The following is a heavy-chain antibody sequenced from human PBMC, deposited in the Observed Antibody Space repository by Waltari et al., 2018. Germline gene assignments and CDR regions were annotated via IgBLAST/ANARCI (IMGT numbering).Heavy chain of an antibody. CDR2: IIPTVGTT. CDR3: AGGYYESSGFSFYYFYHMDV. J-gene: IGHJ6*03. V-gene: IGHV1-69*14. Sequence: QVQLVQSGAEVKKPGSSVTVSCKAAGGSFASSGISWVRPAPGQGLEWMGGIIPTVGTTNYEQKFQGRVTINADKSTSTAYMHLTSLRSEDAAVYYCAGGYYESSGFSFYYFYHMDVWGKGTTVTVSS. D-gene: IGHD3-22*01. CDR1: GGSFASSG.